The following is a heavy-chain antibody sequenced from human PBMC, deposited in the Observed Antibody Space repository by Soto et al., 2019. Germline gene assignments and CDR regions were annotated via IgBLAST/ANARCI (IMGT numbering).Heavy chain of an antibody. CDR1: GGTFSNYA. D-gene: IGHD5-12*01. Sequence: QVQLVQSGAEVKKPGSSVKVSCKASGGTFSNYAFSWVRQAPGQGLEWMGGTIPAFGTTVYAQKFQGRVSIKTDKSTSTMYMELSRLRSEDTAVFFCARGVDDYSGGVGLSWEAAFDIWGQGTMVTVSA. CDR2: TIPAFGTT. V-gene: IGHV1-69*06. CDR3: ARGVDDYSGGVGLSWEAAFDI. J-gene: IGHJ3*02.